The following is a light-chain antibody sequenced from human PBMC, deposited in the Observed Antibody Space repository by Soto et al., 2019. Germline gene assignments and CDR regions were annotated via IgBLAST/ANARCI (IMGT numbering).Light chain of an antibody. CDR2: DVS. J-gene: IGLJ1*01. CDR1: SSDVGGYNY. CDR3: SSYTSRSTLGV. Sequence: QSALTQPASVSGSPGQSITISCTGTSSDVGGYNYVSWYQQHPGKAPKLMIYDVSNRPSGVSNRFSGSKSGNTASLTISGLQAEDEADYYCSSYTSRSTLGVFGTETKVTVL. V-gene: IGLV2-14*01.